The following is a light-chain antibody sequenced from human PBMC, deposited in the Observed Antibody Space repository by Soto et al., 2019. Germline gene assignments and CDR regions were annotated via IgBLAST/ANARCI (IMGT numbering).Light chain of an antibody. CDR3: QQYSDWPAGT. Sequence: EIVMTQSSATLSVSPGERATLSCRASQDVSFNLAWYQQKPGQAPRLLIYTASIRATGIPARFSGSGSGTEFTLTISSLQSEDVAVYYCQQYSDWPAGTFGGGTKVEIK. CDR2: TAS. V-gene: IGKV3-15*01. J-gene: IGKJ4*01. CDR1: QDVSFN.